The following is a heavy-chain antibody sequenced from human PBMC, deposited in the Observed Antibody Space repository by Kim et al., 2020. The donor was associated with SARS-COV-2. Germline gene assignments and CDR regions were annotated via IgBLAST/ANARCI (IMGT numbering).Heavy chain of an antibody. D-gene: IGHD6-19*01. J-gene: IGHJ4*02. CDR2: IIPIFGTA. CDR3: ARGALAAVAGKFDY. Sequence: SVKVSCKASGGTFSSYAISWVRQAPGQGLEWMGGIIPIFGTANYAQKFQGRVTITADESTSTAYMELSSLRSEDTAVYYCARGALAAVAGKFDYWGQGTLVTVSS. V-gene: IGHV1-69*13. CDR1: GGTFSSYA.